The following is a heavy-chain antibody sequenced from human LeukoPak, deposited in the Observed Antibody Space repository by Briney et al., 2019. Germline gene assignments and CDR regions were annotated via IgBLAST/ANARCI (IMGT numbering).Heavy chain of an antibody. CDR1: EFIFSGYW. J-gene: IGHJ4*02. CDR2: IKQDGSEK. V-gene: IGHV3-7*01. CDR3: ARDGFVGAADY. Sequence: GGSLRLSCAASEFIFSGYWTNWVRQAPGKGLEWVANIKQDGSEKQYVDSVRGRFTISRDNAKNSLYLQMNSLRVEDTAVYYCARDGFVGAADYWGQGTLVTVSS. D-gene: IGHD6-13*01.